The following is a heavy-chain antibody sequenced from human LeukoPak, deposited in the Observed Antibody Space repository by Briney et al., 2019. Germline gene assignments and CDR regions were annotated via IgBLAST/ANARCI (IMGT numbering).Heavy chain of an antibody. V-gene: IGHV3-21*01. D-gene: IGHD6-13*01. Sequence: GGSLRLSCAAYGLTFSSYSMNWVRQAPGKGLEWVSSISSSSSYIYYADSVKGRFTISRDNAKNSLYLQMNSLRAEDTAVYYCARIPAAAGRGYWGQGTLVTVSS. CDR2: ISSSSSYI. CDR3: ARIPAAAGRGY. J-gene: IGHJ4*02. CDR1: GLTFSSYS.